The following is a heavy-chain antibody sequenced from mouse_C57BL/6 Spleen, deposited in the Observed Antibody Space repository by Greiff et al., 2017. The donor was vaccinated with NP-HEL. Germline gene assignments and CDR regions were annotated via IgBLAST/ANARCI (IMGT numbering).Heavy chain of an antibody. V-gene: IGHV1-72*01. Sequence: VQLQQPGAELVKPGASVKLSCKASGYTFTSYWMHWVKQRPGRGLEWIGRIDPNSGGTKYNEKFKRKATLTVDKPSSTAYMQLSSLPSEDSAVYYYARITTVVADWYFDVWGTGTTVTVSS. CDR1: GYTFTSYW. CDR3: ARITTVVADWYFDV. D-gene: IGHD1-1*01. CDR2: IDPNSGGT. J-gene: IGHJ1*03.